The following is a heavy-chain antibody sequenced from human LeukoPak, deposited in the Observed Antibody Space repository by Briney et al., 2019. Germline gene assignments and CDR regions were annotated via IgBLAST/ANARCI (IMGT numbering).Heavy chain of an antibody. CDR2: IYTSGST. V-gene: IGHV4-4*07. D-gene: IGHD5-18*01. J-gene: IGHJ4*02. CDR3: ARDHTSPPHSSLDY. Sequence: PSETLSLTCTVSGGSISSYYWSWIRQPAGKGLEWIGRIYTSGSTNYNPSLKSRVTMSVDTSKNQFSLKLSSVTAAATAVYYCARDHTSPPHSSLDYWGQGTLVTVSS. CDR1: GGSISSYY.